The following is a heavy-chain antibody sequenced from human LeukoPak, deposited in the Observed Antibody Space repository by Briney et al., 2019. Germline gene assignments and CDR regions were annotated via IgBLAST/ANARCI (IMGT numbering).Heavy chain of an antibody. V-gene: IGHV1-2*02. CDR2: INPNSGGT. Sequence: GASVKVSCKASGYTFTGYYMHWVRQAPGQGLEWMGWINPNSGGTNYAQKFQGRVTMTRDTSISTAYMELSRLRSDDTAVYYCARGDPLRYFDWLPKGSYYYYMDVWGKGTTVTISS. CDR1: GYTFTGYY. J-gene: IGHJ6*03. D-gene: IGHD3-9*01. CDR3: ARGDPLRYFDWLPKGSYYYYMDV.